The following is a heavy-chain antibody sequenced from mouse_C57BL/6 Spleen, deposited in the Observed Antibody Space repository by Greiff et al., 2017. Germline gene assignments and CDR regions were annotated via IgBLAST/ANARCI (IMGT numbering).Heavy chain of an antibody. CDR2: INPNNGGT. CDR3: ARGSTIFAY. D-gene: IGHD1-1*01. Sequence: VQLQQSGPELVKPGASVKIPCKASGYTFTDYNMDWVKQSHGKSLEWIGDINPNNGGTIYNQKFKGKATLTVDKSSSTAYMELRSLTSEDTAVYYCARGSTIFAYWGQGTLVTVSA. V-gene: IGHV1-18*01. J-gene: IGHJ3*01. CDR1: GYTFTDYN.